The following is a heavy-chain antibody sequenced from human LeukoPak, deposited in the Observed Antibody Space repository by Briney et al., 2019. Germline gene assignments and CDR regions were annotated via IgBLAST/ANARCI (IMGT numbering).Heavy chain of an antibody. Sequence: GGSLRLSCAASGFTFSNYAMSWVRQAPGKGLEWVSGISGGGGSTYHADSVKGRFTISRDNSKNTLYLQMNSPRAGDTAVYYCAKVGGTYDADYFDYWGQGTLVTVSS. V-gene: IGHV3-23*01. CDR1: GFTFSNYA. J-gene: IGHJ4*02. CDR2: ISGGGGST. CDR3: AKVGGTYDADYFDY. D-gene: IGHD1-26*01.